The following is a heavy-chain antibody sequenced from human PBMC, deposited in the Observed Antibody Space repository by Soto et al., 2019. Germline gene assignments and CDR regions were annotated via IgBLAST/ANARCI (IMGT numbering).Heavy chain of an antibody. J-gene: IGHJ3*02. Sequence: LRLSCAASGFTFSSYAMSWVRQAPGKGLEWVSGISGSGGSTYYADSVKGRFTISRDNSKNTLYLQMNSLRDEDTAVYYCAKDLRATTSRGVFDIWGQGTMVTVSS. CDR3: AKDLRATTSRGVFDI. D-gene: IGHD5-12*01. CDR2: ISGSGGST. V-gene: IGHV3-23*01. CDR1: GFTFSSYA.